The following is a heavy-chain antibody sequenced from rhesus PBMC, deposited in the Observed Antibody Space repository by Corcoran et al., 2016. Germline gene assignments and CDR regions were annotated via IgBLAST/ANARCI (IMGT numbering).Heavy chain of an antibody. V-gene: IGHV4-80*01. J-gene: IGHJ5-1*01. CDR3: TSPIRYRFDV. D-gene: IGHD3-9*01. Sequence: QVHLQESGPGLVKPSETLSLTCAVSGGSFRSYWWNWIRQPPGKGRGGVGEINGYSARTNNNPSRQRGANIARDGSKNQVALKLTSVTAADTAVYYCTSPIRYRFDVWGPGVLVSVSS. CDR1: GGSFRSYW. CDR2: INGYSART.